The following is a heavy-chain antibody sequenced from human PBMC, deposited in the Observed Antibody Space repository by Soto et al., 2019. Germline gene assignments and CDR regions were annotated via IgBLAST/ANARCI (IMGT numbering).Heavy chain of an antibody. V-gene: IGHV4-34*01. CDR2: INHSGST. D-gene: IGHD6-13*01. J-gene: IGHJ4*02. CDR1: GGSFSGYY. CDR3: ARAPTGSSHYY. Sequence: SETLSLTCAVYGGSFSGYYWSWIRQPPGKGLEWIGEINHSGSTNYNPSLKSRVTISVDTSKNQFSLKLSSVTAADTAVYYCARAPTGSSHYYWGQGTLVTVSS.